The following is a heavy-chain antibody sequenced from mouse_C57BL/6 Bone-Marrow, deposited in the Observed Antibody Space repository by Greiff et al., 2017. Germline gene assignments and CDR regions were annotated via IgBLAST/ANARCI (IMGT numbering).Heavy chain of an antibody. Sequence: VQLQQSGAELVKPGASVQISCKASGYTFTDYYINWVKQRPGQGLEWIGKIGPGSGSTYYNEKFKGKATLTADKSSSTAYMQLSSLTSEDSAVYFCARRGCSNPYYYAMDYWGQGTSVTVSS. D-gene: IGHD1-1*01. J-gene: IGHJ4*01. CDR1: GYTFTDYY. CDR3: ARRGCSNPYYYAMDY. V-gene: IGHV1-77*01. CDR2: IGPGSGST.